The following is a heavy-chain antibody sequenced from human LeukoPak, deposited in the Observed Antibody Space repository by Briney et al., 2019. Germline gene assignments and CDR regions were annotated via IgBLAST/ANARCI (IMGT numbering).Heavy chain of an antibody. Sequence: PGGSLRLSCAASGFTFSNAWMSWVRQAPGKGLEWVGRIKSKTDGGTTDYAAPVKGRFTISRDDSKNTLYLQMNSLKTEDTAVYYCTTVTTPGIAAWGFDYWGQGTLVTVSS. CDR1: GFTFSNAW. CDR3: TTVTTPGIAAWGFDY. D-gene: IGHD6-25*01. V-gene: IGHV3-15*01. CDR2: IKSKTDGGTT. J-gene: IGHJ4*02.